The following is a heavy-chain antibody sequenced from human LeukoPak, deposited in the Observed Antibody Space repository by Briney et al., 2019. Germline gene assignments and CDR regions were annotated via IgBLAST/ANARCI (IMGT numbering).Heavy chain of an antibody. CDR2: IIPIFGTA. Sequence: SVKVSCKASGGTFSSYAISWARQAPGQGLEWMGRIIPIFGTANYAQKFQGRVTITTDESTSTAYMELSSLRSEDTAVYYCARNYGSGSYGYYMDVWGKGTTVTVSS. J-gene: IGHJ6*03. CDR3: ARNYGSGSYGYYMDV. CDR1: GGTFSSYA. D-gene: IGHD3-10*01. V-gene: IGHV1-69*05.